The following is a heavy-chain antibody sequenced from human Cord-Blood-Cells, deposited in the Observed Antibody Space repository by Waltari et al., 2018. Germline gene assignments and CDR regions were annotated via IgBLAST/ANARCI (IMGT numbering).Heavy chain of an antibody. CDR1: GYTPTAFS. Sequence: QVQLVQSGAEEKKPGASEKVSCKVSGYTPTAFSMQWLRQAPGKGLEWMGGFDPEDGETIYAQKFQGRVTMTEDTSTDTAYMELSSLRSEDTAVYYCATESPRYSSSPTDYWGQGTLVTVSS. CDR3: ATESPRYSSSPTDY. D-gene: IGHD6-6*01. V-gene: IGHV1-24*01. J-gene: IGHJ4*02. CDR2: FDPEDGET.